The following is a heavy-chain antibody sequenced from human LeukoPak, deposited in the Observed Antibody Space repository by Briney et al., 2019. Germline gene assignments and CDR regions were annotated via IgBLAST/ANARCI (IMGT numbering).Heavy chain of an antibody. D-gene: IGHD6-13*01. CDR3: AREPQAAADFYYYYYYGMDV. CDR1: GYTFTSYD. J-gene: IGHJ6*02. Sequence: ASVKVSCKASGYTFTSYDINWVRQAPGQGLEWMGIINPSGGSTSYAQKFQGRVTMTRDTSTSTAYMELSSLRSEDTAVYYCAREPQAAADFYYYYYYGMDVWGQGTTVTVSS. V-gene: IGHV1-46*01. CDR2: INPSGGST.